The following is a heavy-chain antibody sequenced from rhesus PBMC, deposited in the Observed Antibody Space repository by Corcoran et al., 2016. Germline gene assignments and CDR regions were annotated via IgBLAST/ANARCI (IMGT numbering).Heavy chain of an antibody. CDR3: ASGGRRGFDY. D-gene: IGHD1-14*01. J-gene: IGHJ4*01. V-gene: IGHV4-169*02. CDR1: GGSISSSY. Sequence: QLQLQESGPGLVKPSETLSVTCAVSGGSISSSYWSWIRQAPGNGLEWIGYIYGSGSSTTYNPALKRRVTLSVDTSKNQLSLKLSSVTAADTAVYYCASGGRRGFDYWGQGVLVTGSS. CDR2: IYGSGSST.